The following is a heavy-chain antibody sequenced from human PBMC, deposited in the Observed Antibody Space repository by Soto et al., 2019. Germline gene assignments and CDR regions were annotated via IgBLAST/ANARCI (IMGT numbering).Heavy chain of an antibody. Sequence: ASVKVSCKASGGTFSSYAISWVRQAPRQGLEWMGIINPSGGSTSYAQKFQGRVTMTRDTSTSTVYMELSSLRSEDTAVYYCAKGGPRGGYYYYGMDVWGQGTTVTVSS. D-gene: IGHD2-15*01. CDR1: GGTFSSYA. CDR3: AKGGPRGGYYYYGMDV. V-gene: IGHV1-46*01. CDR2: INPSGGST. J-gene: IGHJ6*02.